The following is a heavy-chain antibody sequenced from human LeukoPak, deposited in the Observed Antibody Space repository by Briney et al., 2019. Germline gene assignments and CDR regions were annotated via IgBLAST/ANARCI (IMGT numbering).Heavy chain of an antibody. D-gene: IGHD6-19*01. CDR2: ISSSSSYI. V-gene: IGHV3-21*01. J-gene: IGHJ5*02. CDR3: ARDSSGWSNWFDP. Sequence: GGSLRLSCAVSGFTFSSYEMNWVRQAPGKGLEWVSSISSSSSYIYYADSVKGRFTISRHNAKNSLYLQMNSLRVEDTAVYYCARDSSGWSNWFDPWGQGTLVTVSS. CDR1: GFTFSSYE.